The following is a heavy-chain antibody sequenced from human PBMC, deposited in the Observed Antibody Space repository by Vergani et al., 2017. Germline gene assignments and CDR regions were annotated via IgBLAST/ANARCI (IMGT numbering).Heavy chain of an antibody. CDR3: AVRPRVNLVGGEIVTKKTFDY. Sequence: QVQLQQWGAGVVKPSGTLSLTCAVFGESFSSFYWSWIRQHPGKGLEWIGEINNDGHTNYNPSLESRVTVSRDTAKTQFSLNLMSVTAADTAMYYCAVRPRVNLVGGEIVTKKTFDYWSQGSLVTVSS. CDR1: GESFSSFY. CDR2: INNDGHT. J-gene: IGHJ4*02. D-gene: IGHD3-10*01. V-gene: IGHV4-34*02.